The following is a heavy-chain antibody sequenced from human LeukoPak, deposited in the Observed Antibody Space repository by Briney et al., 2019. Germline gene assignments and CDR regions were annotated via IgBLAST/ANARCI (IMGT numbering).Heavy chain of an antibody. Sequence: SETLSLTCAVYGGSLSGYYWSWIRQPPGKGLEWIGEINHSGSTNYNPSLKSRVAISVDTSKNQFSLKLSSVTAADTAVYYCARGSTGGATSTYYFDYWGQGTLVTVSS. J-gene: IGHJ4*02. CDR1: GGSLSGYY. CDR2: INHSGST. CDR3: ARGSTGGATSTYYFDY. D-gene: IGHD1-26*01. V-gene: IGHV4-34*01.